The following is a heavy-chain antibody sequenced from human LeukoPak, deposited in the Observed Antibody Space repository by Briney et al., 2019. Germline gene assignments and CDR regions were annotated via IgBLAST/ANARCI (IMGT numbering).Heavy chain of an antibody. CDR1: GFTFSSYE. CDR2: ISSSGSTI. V-gene: IGHV3-48*03. CDR3: ARGRHQLLLGNWFDP. J-gene: IGHJ5*02. D-gene: IGHD2-2*01. Sequence: GGSLRLSCAASGFTFSSYEMNWVRQAPGKGLEWVSYISSSGSTIYYADSVKGRFTISRDNAKNSLYLHMNSLRAEDTAVYYCARGRHQLLLGNWFDPWGQGTLVTVSS.